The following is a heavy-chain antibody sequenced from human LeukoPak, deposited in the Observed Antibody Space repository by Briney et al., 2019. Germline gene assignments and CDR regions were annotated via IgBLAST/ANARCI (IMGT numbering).Heavy chain of an antibody. Sequence: SQTLSLTCTVSGGSISSGSYYWRWLRQPAGKGLEWIGRIYTSGSTNYNPSLKSRVTISVDTSKNQFSLKLRSVTAADTAVYYCAGWFGELLSIFTYWGQGALITVSS. D-gene: IGHD3-10*01. CDR1: GGSISSGSYY. CDR3: AGWFGELLSIFTY. J-gene: IGHJ4*02. CDR2: IYTSGST. V-gene: IGHV4-61*02.